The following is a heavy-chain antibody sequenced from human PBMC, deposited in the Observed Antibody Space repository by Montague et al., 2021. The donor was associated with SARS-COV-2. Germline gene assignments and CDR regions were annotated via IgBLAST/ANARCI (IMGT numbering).Heavy chain of an antibody. CDR2: AFSSGIT. CDR1: GASINGYY. D-gene: IGHD3-10*01. Sequence: SETLSLTCTVSGASINGYYWTWIRQPAGKGLEWIGRAFSSGITNYNPSLKSRLTMSIDMSKNQFSLKMSSVTAADTAMYYCARQARGVGFDIWGQGTRVTVSS. V-gene: IGHV4-4*07. CDR3: ARQARGVGFDI. J-gene: IGHJ3*02.